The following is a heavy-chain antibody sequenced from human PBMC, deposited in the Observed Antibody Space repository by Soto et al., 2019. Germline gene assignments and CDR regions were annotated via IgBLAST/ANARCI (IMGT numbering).Heavy chain of an antibody. CDR1: GGSISSGDYY. CDR2: IYYSGST. Sequence: PSETLSLTCTVSGGSISSGDYYWSWIRQPPGKGLEWIGYIYYSGSTYYNPSLKSRVTISVDTSKNQFSLKLSSVTAADTAVYYCARGSRANWNYEYYFDYWGQGTLVTVSS. V-gene: IGHV4-30-4*01. D-gene: IGHD1-7*01. CDR3: ARGSRANWNYEYYFDY. J-gene: IGHJ4*02.